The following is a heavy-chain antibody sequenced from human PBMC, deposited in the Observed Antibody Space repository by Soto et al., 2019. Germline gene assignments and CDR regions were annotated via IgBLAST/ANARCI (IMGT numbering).Heavy chain of an antibody. CDR3: AYGSSSAWIDY. D-gene: IGHD6-25*01. J-gene: IGHJ4*02. Sequence: PSETLSLTCSVSGDSMRGYHFYWGWIRQAPGKGLEWIGSAYFSGGNTYYSPSLKSRVSISVDTSKNEFSLRLTSLTAADTAVYFCAYGSSSAWIDYWGQGTLVTVSS. CDR2: AYFSGGNT. CDR1: GDSMRGYHFY. V-gene: IGHV4-39*01.